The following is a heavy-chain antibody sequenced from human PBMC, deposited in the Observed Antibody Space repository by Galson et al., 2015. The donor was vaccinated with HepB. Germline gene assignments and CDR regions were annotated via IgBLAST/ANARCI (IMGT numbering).Heavy chain of an antibody. Sequence: SLRLSCAASGFIFSNYAMSWVRQAPGKGPEWVSIIIENGVDTYYADSVRGRFTISRDNSKNTLYLQMNSLRADDAAMDYCVKVYKINSDWYWSWGQGTLVTGSS. J-gene: IGHJ5*02. CDR1: GFIFSNYA. V-gene: IGHV3-23*01. CDR3: VKVYKINSDWYWS. D-gene: IGHD2-8*02. CDR2: IIENGVDT.